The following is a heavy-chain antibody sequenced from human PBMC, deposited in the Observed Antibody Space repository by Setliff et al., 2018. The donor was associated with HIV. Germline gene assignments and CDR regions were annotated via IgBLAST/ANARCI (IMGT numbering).Heavy chain of an antibody. Sequence: GESLKVSCKASGYTFTSYWIGWVRQMPGKGLEWMGIIYPGDSDTRYSPSFQGQVTISADKSISTAYLQWSSLKASDTAMYYCASVNPTYDSSGYYLPYYYGMDVWGQGTTVTVSS. CDR2: IYPGDSDT. V-gene: IGHV5-51*01. CDR3: ASVNPTYDSSGYYLPYYYGMDV. D-gene: IGHD3-22*01. J-gene: IGHJ6*02. CDR1: GYTFTSYW.